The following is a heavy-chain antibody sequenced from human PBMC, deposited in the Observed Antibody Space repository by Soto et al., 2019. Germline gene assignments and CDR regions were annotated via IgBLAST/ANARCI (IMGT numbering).Heavy chain of an antibody. D-gene: IGHD4-17*01. CDR1: GYSISSGYY. J-gene: IGHJ6*02. Sequence: QSETLSLTCTVSGYSISSGYYWGWIRQPPGKGLEWIGSIYHSGSTYYNPSLKSRVTISVDTSKNQFSLKLSSVTAADTAVYYCARDDYGDYYYYYGMDVWGQGTTVTVSS. CDR2: IYHSGST. V-gene: IGHV4-38-2*02. CDR3: ARDDYGDYYYYYGMDV.